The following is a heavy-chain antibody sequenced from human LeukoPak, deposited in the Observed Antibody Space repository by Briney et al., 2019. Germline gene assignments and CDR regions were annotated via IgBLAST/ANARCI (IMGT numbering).Heavy chain of an antibody. J-gene: IGHJ3*02. D-gene: IGHD2/OR15-2a*01. CDR1: GASITSDIFY. CDR3: ARKNDFDI. Sequence: PSETLSLTCTVSGASITSDIFYWNWIRQSPGKGLEWIGAIHNSRGTSYNPSLESRLTISVDPSENKFFLKMTSVTDADTAVYYCARKNDFDIWGQGTLVTVSS. V-gene: IGHV4-31*03. CDR2: IHNSRGT.